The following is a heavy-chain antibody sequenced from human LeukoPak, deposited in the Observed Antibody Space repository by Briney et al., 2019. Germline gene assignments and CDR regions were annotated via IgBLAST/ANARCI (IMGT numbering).Heavy chain of an antibody. V-gene: IGHV1-2*06. CDR2: INPNCGGT. Sequence: ASVKVSCKASGYTFTGYYMHWVRQAPGQGLEWMGRINPNCGGTNYAQKFQGRVTMTRDTSISTAYMELSRLRSDDTAVYYCARAQYDSSGYYWNYWGQGTLVTVSS. CDR1: GYTFTGYY. D-gene: IGHD3-22*01. CDR3: ARAQYDSSGYYWNY. J-gene: IGHJ4*02.